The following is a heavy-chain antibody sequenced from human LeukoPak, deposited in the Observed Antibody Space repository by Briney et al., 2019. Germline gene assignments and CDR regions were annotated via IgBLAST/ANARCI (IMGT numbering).Heavy chain of an antibody. V-gene: IGHV4-30-4*08. CDR1: RGSISSGDYY. Sequence: SETLSLTCTVSRGSISSGDYYWSWIRQPPGKGLEWIGYIYYSGTTYYNPSLMSRVTISVDTSKNQFSLKLSSVTAADTAVYYCARAPRYYDILTGYSVDAFDIWGQGTMVTVSS. CDR3: ARAPRYYDILTGYSVDAFDI. J-gene: IGHJ3*02. CDR2: IYYSGTT. D-gene: IGHD3-9*01.